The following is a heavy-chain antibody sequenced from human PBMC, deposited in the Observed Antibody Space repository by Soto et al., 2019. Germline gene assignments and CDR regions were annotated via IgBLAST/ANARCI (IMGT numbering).Heavy chain of an antibody. V-gene: IGHV1-69*01. CDR1: GGHFSSNG. CDR3: AGASDSTWYNWLDP. J-gene: IGHJ5*02. Sequence: SVKGSCTAPGGHFSSNGIRWVRQAPGQGLEFMGGIIPTFGTTNYAHKFRGRVTITADESTGTAYMELSSLRSDDTAVYYCAGASDSTWYNWLDPWGQGTLVTVSS. CDR2: IIPTFGTT. D-gene: IGHD5-18*01.